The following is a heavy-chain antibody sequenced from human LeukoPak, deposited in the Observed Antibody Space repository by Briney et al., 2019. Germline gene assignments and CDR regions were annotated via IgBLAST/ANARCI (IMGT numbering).Heavy chain of an antibody. CDR3: AKDELGGGY. D-gene: IGHD2-15*01. CDR1: GFTFCSLA. CDR2: ISGSGGST. V-gene: IGHV3-23*01. J-gene: IGHJ4*02. Sequence: GSLRPPRGALGFTFCSLAIGRGRQAPGEGLEWVSAISGSGGSTYYADSVKGRFTISRDNSKNTLYLQMNSLRAEDTAVYYCAKDELGGGYWGQGTLVTVSS.